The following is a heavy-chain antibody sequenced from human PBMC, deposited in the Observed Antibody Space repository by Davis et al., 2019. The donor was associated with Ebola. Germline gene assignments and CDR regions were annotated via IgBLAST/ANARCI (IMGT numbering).Heavy chain of an antibody. CDR1: GGSISSSNW. CDR2: INHSGST. D-gene: IGHD2-15*01. Sequence: MPSETLSLTCAVSGGSISSSNWWSWVRQPPGKGLEWIGEINHSGSTNYNPSLKSRVTISVDTSKNQFSLKLSSVTAADTAVYYCARTDSFRAFDIWGQGTMVTVSS. CDR3: ARTDSFRAFDI. V-gene: IGHV4-4*02. J-gene: IGHJ3*02.